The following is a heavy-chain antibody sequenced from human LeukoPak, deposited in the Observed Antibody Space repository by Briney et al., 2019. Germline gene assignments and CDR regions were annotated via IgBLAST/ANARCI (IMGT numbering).Heavy chain of an antibody. Sequence: SETLSLTCTVSGYSISTGYYWGWIRQPPGKGLEWIGSSYHTGSTYYNPSLKSRVAISVDTSKNQFSLKLSSVTAADTAVYYCARVLDYYGSGNFGGDYWGQGTLVTVSS. V-gene: IGHV4-38-2*02. CDR3: ARVLDYYGSGNFGGDY. D-gene: IGHD3-10*01. J-gene: IGHJ4*02. CDR1: GYSISTGYY. CDR2: SYHTGST.